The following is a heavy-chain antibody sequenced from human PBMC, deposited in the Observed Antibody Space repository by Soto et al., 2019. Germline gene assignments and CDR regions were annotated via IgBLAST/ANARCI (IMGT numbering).Heavy chain of an antibody. V-gene: IGHV1-69*01. Sequence: QVQLVQSGAEVKKPGSSVKFSCKASGGTFSSYAISWVRQAPGQGLEWMGGIIPIFGTANYAQKFQGRVTITADESTSTAYMELSSLRSEYTAVYYCASESRLGYSVYAFWYYFDYWGQGTLVTVAS. D-gene: IGHD5-12*01. CDR2: IIPIFGTA. CDR1: GGTFSSYA. CDR3: ASESRLGYSVYAFWYYFDY. J-gene: IGHJ4*02.